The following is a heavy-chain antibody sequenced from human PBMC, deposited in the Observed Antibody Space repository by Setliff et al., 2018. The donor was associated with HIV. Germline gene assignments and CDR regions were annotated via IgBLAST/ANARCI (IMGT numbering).Heavy chain of an antibody. Sequence: PSETLSLTCAVYGGSFSGYYWGWIRQPPGKGLEWIGSIYHSGTTNYNSSLKSRVTTSVDTSKNQFSLKLSSVTAADTAVYYCARDRLTYYFDYWGQGILVTVS. J-gene: IGHJ4*02. CDR1: GGSFSGYY. CDR3: ARDRLTYYFDY. D-gene: IGHD3-22*01. CDR2: IYHSGTT. V-gene: IGHV4-34*01.